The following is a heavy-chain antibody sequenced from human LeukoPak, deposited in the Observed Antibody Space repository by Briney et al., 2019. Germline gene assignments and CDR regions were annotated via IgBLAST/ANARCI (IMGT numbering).Heavy chain of an antibody. V-gene: IGHV4-34*01. CDR1: GGSFSGYY. CDR3: ARVNEWLVPASDY. Sequence: NPSETLSLTCAVYGGSFSGYYWSWIRQPPGKGLEWIGEINHSGSTNYNPSLKSRVTISVDTSKNQFSLKLSSATAADTAVYYCARVNEWLVPASDYWGQGTLVTVSS. CDR2: INHSGST. J-gene: IGHJ4*02. D-gene: IGHD6-19*01.